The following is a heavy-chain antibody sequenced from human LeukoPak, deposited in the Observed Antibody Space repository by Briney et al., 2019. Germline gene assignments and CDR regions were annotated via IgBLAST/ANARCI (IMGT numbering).Heavy chain of an antibody. Sequence: ETLSLTCAVYGGSFSGYYWSWIRQPPGKGLEWVSSISSSSSYIYYADSVKGRFTISRDNAKNSLYLQMNSLRAEDTAVYYCARDNPLSHGMDVWGQGTTVTVSS. CDR1: GGSFSGYY. CDR3: ARDNPLSHGMDV. D-gene: IGHD1-14*01. J-gene: IGHJ6*02. V-gene: IGHV3-21*01. CDR2: ISSSSSYI.